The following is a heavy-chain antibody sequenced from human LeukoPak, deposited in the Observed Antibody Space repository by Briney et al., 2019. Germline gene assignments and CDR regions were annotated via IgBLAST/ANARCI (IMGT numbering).Heavy chain of an antibody. CDR3: ARTGRKAVAGTGLDY. CDR1: GGSISSSSYY. V-gene: IGHV4-39*01. Sequence: PSETLSLTCTVSGGSISSSSYYWGWIRQPPGKGLEWIGSIYYSGSTYYNPSLKSRVTISVDTSKNQFSLKLSSVTAADTAVYYCARTGRKAVAGTGLDYWGQGTLVTVSS. D-gene: IGHD6-19*01. J-gene: IGHJ4*02. CDR2: IYYSGST.